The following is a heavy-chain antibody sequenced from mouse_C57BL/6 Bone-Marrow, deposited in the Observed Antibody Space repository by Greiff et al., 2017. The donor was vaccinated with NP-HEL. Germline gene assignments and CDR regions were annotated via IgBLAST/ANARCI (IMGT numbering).Heavy chain of an antibody. CDR3: ARDYYGSSYVSYAMDY. V-gene: IGHV3-6*01. J-gene: IGHJ4*01. CDR1: GYSITSGYY. CDR2: ISYDGSN. Sequence: DVQLQESGPGLVKPSQSLSLTCSVTGYSITSGYYWNWIRQFPGNKLEWMGYISYDGSNNYNPSLKNRISITRDTSKNQFFLKLNSVTTEDTATYYCARDYYGSSYVSYAMDYWGQGTSVTVSS. D-gene: IGHD1-1*01.